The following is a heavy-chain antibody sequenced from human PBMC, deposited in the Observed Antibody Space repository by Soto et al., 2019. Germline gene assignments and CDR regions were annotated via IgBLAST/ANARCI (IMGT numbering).Heavy chain of an antibody. J-gene: IGHJ4*02. CDR2: IKQDGREK. CDR3: WSEKLRNMMGAYDIQD. CDR1: GFTFSTYW. V-gene: IGHV3-7*01. D-gene: IGHD3-16*01. Sequence: PGGSLRLSCAASGFTFSTYWMSWVRQAPGKGLEWVANIKQDGREKHYVDSVKGRFTISRDNAKKSLYLQMDSLSPEDTAVYCGWSEKLRNMMGAYDIQDWGKGKPVTVAS.